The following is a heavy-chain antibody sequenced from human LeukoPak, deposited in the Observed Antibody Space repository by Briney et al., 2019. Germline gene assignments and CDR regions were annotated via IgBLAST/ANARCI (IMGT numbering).Heavy chain of an antibody. J-gene: IGHJ4*02. CDR1: GVSLSGYY. D-gene: IGHD1-1*01. V-gene: IGHV4-34*01. Sequence: SETLSLTCAVSGVSLSGYYWGWIRQTPGKGLEWIGEINHSGSTNYNPSLKSRVTISVDTSKNQFSLKLSSVTAADTAVYYCARDWGTYNYPIDYWGQGTLVTVSS. CDR3: ARDWGTYNYPIDY. CDR2: INHSGST.